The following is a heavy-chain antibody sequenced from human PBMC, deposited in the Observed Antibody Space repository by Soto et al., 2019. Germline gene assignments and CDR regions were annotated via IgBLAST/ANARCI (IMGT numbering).Heavy chain of an antibody. Sequence: GGSLRLSCAASRFSFSSYNMNWVRQAPGKGLEWVSSISTSSSYLYYADSVKGRFTISRDNAKNSLYLQMNSLRAEDTAVYYCAKVEQWLANYYSGMDVWGQGTTVTVSS. V-gene: IGHV3-21*04. CDR3: AKVEQWLANYYSGMDV. CDR2: ISTSSSYL. CDR1: RFSFSSYN. J-gene: IGHJ6*02. D-gene: IGHD6-19*01.